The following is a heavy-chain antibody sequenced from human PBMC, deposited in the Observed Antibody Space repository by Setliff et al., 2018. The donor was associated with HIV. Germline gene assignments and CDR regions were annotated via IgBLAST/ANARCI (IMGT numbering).Heavy chain of an antibody. CDR1: GGSLNDYY. Sequence: SETLSLTCAVYGGSLNDYYWSWIRLPPGKGLEWIGEINHSGSTNYNPSLKSRVTISVDTSKNQFSLKLSSVTAADTAVYYCARGGRSLAAQTWFDPWGQGTLVTVSS. V-gene: IGHV4-34*01. J-gene: IGHJ5*02. D-gene: IGHD6-6*01. CDR3: ARGGRSLAAQTWFDP. CDR2: INHSGST.